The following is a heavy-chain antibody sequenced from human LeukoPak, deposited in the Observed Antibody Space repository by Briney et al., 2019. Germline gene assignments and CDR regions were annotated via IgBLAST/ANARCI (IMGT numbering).Heavy chain of an antibody. CDR1: GGSISSGGYY. CDR2: VYYSGST. J-gene: IGHJ4*02. CDR3: AREILANDCGGDCYDYYFDY. V-gene: IGHV4-31*03. D-gene: IGHD2-21*02. Sequence: PSQTLSLTCTVSGGSISSGGYYWSWIRQHPGKGLEWIGYVYYSGSTYYNPSLKSRVTISVDTSKNQFSLKLSSVTAADTAVYYCAREILANDCGGDCYDYYFDYWGQGTLVTVSS.